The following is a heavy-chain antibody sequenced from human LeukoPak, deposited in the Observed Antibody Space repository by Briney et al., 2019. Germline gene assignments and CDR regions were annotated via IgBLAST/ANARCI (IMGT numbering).Heavy chain of an antibody. D-gene: IGHD4-11*01. CDR3: ARVYSNSPEYGMDV. CDR1: GFMFSSNW. Sequence: GALRLSCAAFGFMFSSNWMSWVRLAPGKGLEWVTVIFYDGSNKYYADSVKGRFSISRDNSKNTLYLQMNSLRAEDTAVYYCARVYSNSPEYGMDVWGQGTTVTVS. V-gene: IGHV3-33*08. CDR2: IFYDGSNK. J-gene: IGHJ6*02.